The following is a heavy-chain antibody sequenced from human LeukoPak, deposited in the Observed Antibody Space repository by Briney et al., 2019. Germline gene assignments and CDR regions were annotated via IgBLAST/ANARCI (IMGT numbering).Heavy chain of an antibody. Sequence: SETLSLTCTVSGGSISSYYWSWLRQPPGKGLEWIGYIYYSGSTKYNPSLKSRVTISVDTSEEQFSLKLTSVTAADTAVYYCARSRSSSWTNWFDPWGQGTLVTVSS. CDR2: IYYSGST. J-gene: IGHJ5*02. D-gene: IGHD6-13*01. V-gene: IGHV4-59*08. CDR3: ARSRSSSWTNWFDP. CDR1: GGSISSYY.